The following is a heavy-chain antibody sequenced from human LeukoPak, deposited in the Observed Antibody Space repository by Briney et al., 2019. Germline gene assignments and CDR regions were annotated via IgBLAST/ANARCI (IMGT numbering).Heavy chain of an antibody. V-gene: IGHV1-2*02. CDR2: INPNSGGT. CDR3: ARGFDSSGYYSRADAFDI. Sequence: ASVKVSCQASGYSFTGYYMHWVRQAPGQGLEWMGWINPNSGGTKYAQKFKGRITMTRDTSISTAYMELSRLRSEDTAVYYCARGFDSSGYYSRADAFDIWGQGTMVTVSS. D-gene: IGHD3-22*01. CDR1: GYSFTGYY. J-gene: IGHJ3*02.